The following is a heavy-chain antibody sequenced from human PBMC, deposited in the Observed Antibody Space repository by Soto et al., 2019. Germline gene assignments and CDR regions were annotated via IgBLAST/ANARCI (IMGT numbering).Heavy chain of an antibody. CDR1: GFFFSNYA. Sequence: EVQLVASGGGLVQPGGSLSLSCAASGFFFSNYAFNWVRQSPGKGLEWVSGLSGSGFHTFYADSVKGRFTISRDNSANILFLQMNSLRAEDTALYYCAKGDRRGNFDSSGHYPFDAWGQGIQVTVSS. V-gene: IGHV3-23*04. D-gene: IGHD3-22*01. CDR3: AKGDRRGNFDSSGHYPFDA. J-gene: IGHJ4*02. CDR2: LSGSGFHT.